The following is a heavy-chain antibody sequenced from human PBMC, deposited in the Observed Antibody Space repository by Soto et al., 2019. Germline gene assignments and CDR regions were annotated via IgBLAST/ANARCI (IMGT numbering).Heavy chain of an antibody. D-gene: IGHD1-26*01. V-gene: IGHV1-2*02. Sequence: ASVKVSCKASGYTFTASYMHWVRQAPGQGLEWMGWINPNSGDTSYAQNFQGRVTMSRDTSINTAYMELIRLTSDDTAVYYCARDRSLGANWFGPWGQGTLVTVSS. CDR2: INPNSGDT. CDR1: GYTFTASY. J-gene: IGHJ5*02. CDR3: ARDRSLGANWFGP.